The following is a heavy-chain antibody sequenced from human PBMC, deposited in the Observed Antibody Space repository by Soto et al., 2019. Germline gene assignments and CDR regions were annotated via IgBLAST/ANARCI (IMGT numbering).Heavy chain of an antibody. CDR2: IYPDDSDA. V-gene: IGHV5-51*01. D-gene: IGHD1-26*01. Sequence: GESLKISCNGSGYSFSNYWLVWVRQMPWKGLEWMGIIYPDDSDARYSPSFQGQVTISADKSISTAYLQWSSLKASDTAMYYCAKHSHSASYYWAVDIWGQGTMVTVSS. CDR3: AKHSHSASYYWAVDI. J-gene: IGHJ3*02. CDR1: GYSFSNYW.